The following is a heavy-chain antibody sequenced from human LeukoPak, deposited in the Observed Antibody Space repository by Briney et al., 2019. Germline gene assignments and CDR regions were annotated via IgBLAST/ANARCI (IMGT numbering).Heavy chain of an antibody. CDR3: ARGGTGWSSSFLSWFDP. J-gene: IGHJ5*02. CDR2: INHSGST. CDR1: GGSFRGYY. Sequence: SETLSLTCAVYGGSFRGYYWSWIRQPPGKGLEWIGEINHSGSTNYNPSLKSRVTISVDTSKNQFSLKLSSVTAADTAVYYCARGGTGWSSSFLSWFDPWGQGTLVTVSS. D-gene: IGHD6-13*01. V-gene: IGHV4-34*01.